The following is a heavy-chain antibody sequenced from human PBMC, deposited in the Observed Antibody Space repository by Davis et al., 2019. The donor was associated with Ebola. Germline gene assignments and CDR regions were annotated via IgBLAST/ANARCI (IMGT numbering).Heavy chain of an antibody. V-gene: IGHV4-34*01. CDR1: GGSFSGYY. J-gene: IGHJ4*02. Sequence: GSLRLSCAVYGGSFSGYYWSWIRQPPGKGLEWIGEINHSGSTNYNPSLKSRVTISVDTSKNQFSLKVTSVTAADTAVYYCAHMGRDGYNYLDYWGQGTLVTVSS. D-gene: IGHD5-24*01. CDR3: AHMGRDGYNYLDY. CDR2: INHSGST.